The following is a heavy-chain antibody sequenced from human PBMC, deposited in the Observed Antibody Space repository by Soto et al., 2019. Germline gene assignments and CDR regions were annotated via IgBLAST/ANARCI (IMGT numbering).Heavy chain of an antibody. CDR3: ATVGRGWLQSYYYGMDV. V-gene: IGHV1-24*01. CDR2: FDPEDGET. Sequence: GASVKVSCKVSGYTLTELSMHWVRQAPGKGLEWMGGFDPEDGETIYAQKFPGRVTMTEDTSTDTAYMELSSLRSEDTAVYYCATVGRGWLQSYYYGMDVWGQGTTVTVSS. CDR1: GYTLTELS. J-gene: IGHJ6*02. D-gene: IGHD4-4*01.